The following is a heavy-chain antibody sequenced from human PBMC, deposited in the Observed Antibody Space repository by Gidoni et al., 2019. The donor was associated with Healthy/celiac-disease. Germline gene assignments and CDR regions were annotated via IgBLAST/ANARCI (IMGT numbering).Heavy chain of an antibody. V-gene: IGHV4-34*01. Sequence: QVQLQQWGAGLLKPSETLSLICAVYGGSFSGYYWSWIRQPPGKGLEWIGEINHSGSTNYNPSLKSRVTISVDTSKNQFSLKLSSVTAADTAVYYCARGGMIVVVIKGAIDIWGQGTMVTVSS. CDR2: INHSGST. J-gene: IGHJ3*02. CDR3: ARGGMIVVVIKGAIDI. D-gene: IGHD3-22*01. CDR1: GGSFSGYY.